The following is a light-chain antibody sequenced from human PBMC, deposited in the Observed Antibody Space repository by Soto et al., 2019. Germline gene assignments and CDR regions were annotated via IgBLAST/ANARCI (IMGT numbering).Light chain of an antibody. CDR1: QSVFNN. V-gene: IGKV3-15*01. CDR2: DAS. CDR3: QQYYKWPLT. Sequence: EIVMTQSPDTLSVSPGERATLYCWASQSVFNNLAWYQQKPGQAPRLLIYDASTRATGIPARLSGSGSGTEFTLTISSLESQDFAVYYCQQYYKWPLTFGGGTRWIS. J-gene: IGKJ4*01.